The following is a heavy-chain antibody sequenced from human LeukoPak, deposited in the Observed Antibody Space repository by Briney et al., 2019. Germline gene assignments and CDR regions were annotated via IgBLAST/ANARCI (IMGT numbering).Heavy chain of an antibody. CDR2: ISYDGSNK. J-gene: IGHJ6*03. Sequence: GGSLRLSCAASGFTFSSYAMHWVRQAPGKGLEWVAVISYDGSNKYYADSVKGRFTTSRDNSKNTLYLQMNSRRAEDTAVYYCARDTVDCSSTSCSHYYYYYMDVWGKGTTVTVSS. CDR1: GFTFSSYA. CDR3: ARDTVDCSSTSCSHYYYYYMDV. V-gene: IGHV3-30*01. D-gene: IGHD2-2*01.